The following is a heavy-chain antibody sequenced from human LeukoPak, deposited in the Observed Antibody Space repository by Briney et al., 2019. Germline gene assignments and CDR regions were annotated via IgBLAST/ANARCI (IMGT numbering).Heavy chain of an antibody. Sequence: GGSLRLSCTVSGLTFSRYAMSWVRQAPGKGLEWVSAISESGSGTYYADSVKGRFTISRDNSKDTLSLQMNSLRAEDTAIYYCAKDIAQGYTFGSIEQDYWGQGTLVTVSS. D-gene: IGHD5-18*01. CDR2: ISESGSGT. V-gene: IGHV3-23*01. J-gene: IGHJ4*02. CDR1: GLTFSRYA. CDR3: AKDIAQGYTFGSIEQDY.